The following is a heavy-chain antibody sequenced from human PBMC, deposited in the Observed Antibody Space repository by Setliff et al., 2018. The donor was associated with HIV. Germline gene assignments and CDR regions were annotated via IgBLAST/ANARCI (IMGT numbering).Heavy chain of an antibody. CDR2: VFYTGFA. V-gene: IGHV4-59*08. CDR1: GDSIRGYY. Sequence: LSLTCTVSGDSIRGYYWSWIRQPPGKGLEWMGYVFYTGFAAYNPSLKSRLTISVDTSKSQFSLTLTSVTAADTAVYYCARQMPIPGIAITPVDYWGQGALVTVSS. CDR3: ARQMPIPGIAITPVDY. D-gene: IGHD5-12*01. J-gene: IGHJ4*02.